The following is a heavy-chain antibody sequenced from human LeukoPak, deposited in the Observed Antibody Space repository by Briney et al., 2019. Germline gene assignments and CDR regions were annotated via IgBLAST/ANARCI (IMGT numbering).Heavy chain of an antibody. V-gene: IGHV1-2*02. CDR2: INPNSGGT. J-gene: IGHJ3*02. CDR1: GYTFIGFY. Sequence: ASVKVSCKASGYTFIGFYMYWVRQAPGQGLEWMGWINPNSGGTNYAQKFQGRVTMTRDTSTSTAYMELSRLRSDDTAVYYCARVGVLPTDAFDIWGQGTMVTVSS. D-gene: IGHD2/OR15-2a*01. CDR3: ARVGVLPTDAFDI.